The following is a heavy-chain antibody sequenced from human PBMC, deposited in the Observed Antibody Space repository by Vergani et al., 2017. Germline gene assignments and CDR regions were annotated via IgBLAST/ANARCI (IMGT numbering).Heavy chain of an antibody. J-gene: IGHJ6*03. Sequence: QVQLEESGGGVVQPGRSLRLSCAGSGFTLSSHAMHWVRQAPGKGLEWVAFIWYDGRNKYYADSVKGRFTISRDNSKNTLYLQMNSLRAEDTAVYYCAKDASSSWLNYYYYYMDVWGKGTTVTVSS. CDR1: GFTLSSHA. CDR3: AKDASSSWLNYYYYYMDV. D-gene: IGHD6-13*01. V-gene: IGHV3-33*06. CDR2: IWYDGRNK.